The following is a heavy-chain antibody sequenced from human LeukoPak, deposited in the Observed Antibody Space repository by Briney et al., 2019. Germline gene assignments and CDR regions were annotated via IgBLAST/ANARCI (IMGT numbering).Heavy chain of an antibody. J-gene: IGHJ3*02. Sequence: GGSLRLSCTASGFTFSSYAMHWVRRAPGKGLEWVAVIWYDGSNKYYADSVKGRFTISRDNSKNTLYLQMNSLRGEDTAVYYCASEGIAAAADIWGQGTMVTVSS. V-gene: IGHV3-30*02. CDR2: IWYDGSNK. CDR1: GFTFSSYA. D-gene: IGHD6-13*01. CDR3: ASEGIAAAADI.